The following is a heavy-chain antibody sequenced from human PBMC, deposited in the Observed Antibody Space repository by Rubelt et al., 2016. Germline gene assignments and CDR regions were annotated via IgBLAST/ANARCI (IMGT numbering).Heavy chain of an antibody. V-gene: IGHV1-8*01. CDR1: GYTFTSYD. J-gene: IGHJ4*02. Sequence: QVQLVQSGAEVKKPGASVKVSCKASGYTFTSYDINWVRQATGQGLEWMGWMNPNSGNTGYAQRCQGGAIMTRNNAISTAYMGLGSLRNEDPAGYYCARALTRTLTTDPYHFDYWGQGTLVTVSS. CDR3: ARALTRTLTTDPYHFDY. CDR2: MNPNSGNT. D-gene: IGHD4-17*01.